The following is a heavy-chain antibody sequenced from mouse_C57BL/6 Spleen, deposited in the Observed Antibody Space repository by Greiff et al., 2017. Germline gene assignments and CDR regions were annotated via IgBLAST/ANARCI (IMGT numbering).Heavy chain of an antibody. Sequence: VQLQQSGAELVRPGASVTLSCKASGYTFTDYEMHWVKQTPVHGLEWIGAIDPETGGTADNQKFKGKAILTADKSSSTAYMELRSLTSEDSAVYYCTRGGVGRTWYFDVWGTGTTVTVSS. J-gene: IGHJ1*03. CDR2: IDPETGGT. V-gene: IGHV1-15*01. CDR3: TRGGVGRTWYFDV. D-gene: IGHD4-1*01. CDR1: GYTFTDYE.